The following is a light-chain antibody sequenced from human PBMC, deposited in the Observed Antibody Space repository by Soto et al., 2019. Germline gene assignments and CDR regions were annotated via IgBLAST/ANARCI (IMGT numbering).Light chain of an antibody. Sequence: ESMLTQSPGTLSLSPGERATLSCRASQSVSTRYLALYQQKPGQGPRLLIYGASIRATGLPDRFSGSGSGTDLNLTISRLELEDFAVYYCYQFGSSPPACTFGQGTKLEI. CDR2: GAS. V-gene: IGKV3-20*01. CDR1: QSVSTRY. CDR3: YQFGSSPPACT. J-gene: IGKJ2*02.